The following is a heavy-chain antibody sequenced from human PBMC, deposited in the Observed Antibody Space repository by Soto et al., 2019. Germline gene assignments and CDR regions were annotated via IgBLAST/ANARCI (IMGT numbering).Heavy chain of an antibody. CDR3: ARGGEGIAAAIDY. V-gene: IGHV3-53*01. Sequence: LRLSCAASGFTVSSNYMSWVRQAPGKGLEWVSVIYSGGSTYYADSVKGRFTISRDNSKNTLYLQMNSLRAEDTAVYYCARGGEGIAAAIDYWGQGTLVTVSS. D-gene: IGHD6-13*01. J-gene: IGHJ4*02. CDR2: IYSGGST. CDR1: GFTVSSNY.